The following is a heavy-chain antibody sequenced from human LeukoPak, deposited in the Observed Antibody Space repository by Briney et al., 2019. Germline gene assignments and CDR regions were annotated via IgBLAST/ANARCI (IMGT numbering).Heavy chain of an antibody. CDR1: GASISRFY. Sequence: SETLSLTCTVSGASISRFYWSWIWQPPGKGLEWIGYIHYSGSTNYNPSLKSGVTISVDTAKNQFSLKLSSVTAADTAVYYCVRVGEVVGPTLSIPYWYFDLWGRGTLVTVSS. CDR3: VRVGEVVGPTLSIPYWYFDL. D-gene: IGHD1-26*01. V-gene: IGHV4-59*01. CDR2: IHYSGST. J-gene: IGHJ2*01.